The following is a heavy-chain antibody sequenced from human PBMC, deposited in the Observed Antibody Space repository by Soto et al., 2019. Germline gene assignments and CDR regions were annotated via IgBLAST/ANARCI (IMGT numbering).Heavy chain of an antibody. CDR1: GGPISSGGYY. J-gene: IGHJ5*02. CDR3: ERDPGGTKWFDT. Sequence: SETLSLTCTVSGGPISSGGYYWNWIRQHPGKGLEWIGYIFYSGSTYYNPSLKSRVTISVDMSKNQFSLRLSSVTAADTAVYYCERDPGGTKWFDTWGQGTLVTVSS. D-gene: IGHD3-16*01. V-gene: IGHV4-31*03. CDR2: IFYSGST.